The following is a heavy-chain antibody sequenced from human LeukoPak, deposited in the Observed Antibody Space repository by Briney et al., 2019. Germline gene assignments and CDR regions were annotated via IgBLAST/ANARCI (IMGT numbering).Heavy chain of an antibody. CDR2: IIVSGAT. D-gene: IGHD6-25*01. V-gene: IGHV3-23*01. J-gene: IGHJ4*02. Sequence: WVSSIIVSGATYYADSVKGRFTISRDSFRGMLFLQMDSLRVEDTAVYFCAKGSVGNADFASWGQGALVTVSS. CDR3: AKGSVGNADFAS.